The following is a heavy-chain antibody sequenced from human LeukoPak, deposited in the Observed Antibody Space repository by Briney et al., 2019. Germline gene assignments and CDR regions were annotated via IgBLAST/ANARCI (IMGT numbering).Heavy chain of an antibody. V-gene: IGHV3-7*01. CDR2: INQDGSEK. CDR3: ARERDGRFFDY. D-gene: IGHD5-24*01. CDR1: GLTFRSYW. Sequence: GGSLRLSSAVSGLTFRSYWMSWVRQAPGKGLEWVANINQDGSEKYFVDSVKGRFTISRDNAKNSLHLQMNTLRAEDTAVYYCARERDGRFFDYWGQGTLATVPS. J-gene: IGHJ4*02.